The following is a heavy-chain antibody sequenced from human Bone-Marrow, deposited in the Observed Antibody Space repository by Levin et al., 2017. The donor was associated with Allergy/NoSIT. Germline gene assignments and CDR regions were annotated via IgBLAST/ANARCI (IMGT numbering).Heavy chain of an antibody. CDR3: AKDLSWRGFDN. D-gene: IGHD3-10*01. CDR1: GFTFSSYA. CDR2: ISGSGGST. V-gene: IGHV3-23*01. Sequence: PGGSLRLSCEASGFTFSSYAMSWVRQAPGKGLEWVSYISGSGGSTDYADFVKGRFTISRDNSKNTLFLQMNTLRVEDTAVYYCAKDLSWRGFDNWGQGTQVTVSS. J-gene: IGHJ4*02.